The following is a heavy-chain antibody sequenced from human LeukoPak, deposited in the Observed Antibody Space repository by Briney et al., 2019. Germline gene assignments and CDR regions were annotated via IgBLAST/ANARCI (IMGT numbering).Heavy chain of an antibody. CDR2: INPNSGGT. J-gene: IGHJ5*02. Sequence: GASVKVSCKASGYTLTGYYMHWVRQAPGQGLEWMGWINPNSGGTNYAQKFQGRVTMTRDTSISTAYMELSRLRSDDTAVYYCARGIYSGSYYDWFDPWGQGTLVTVSS. CDR3: ARGIYSGSYYDWFDP. V-gene: IGHV1-2*02. D-gene: IGHD1-26*01. CDR1: GYTLTGYY.